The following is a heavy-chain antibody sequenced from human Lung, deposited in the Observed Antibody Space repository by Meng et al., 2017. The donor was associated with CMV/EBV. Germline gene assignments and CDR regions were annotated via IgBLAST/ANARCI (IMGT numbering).Heavy chain of an antibody. CDR3: ARDPRLCSSTSCYGY. D-gene: IGHD2-2*01. V-gene: IGHV4-61*01. Sequence: LXCTVSGGSVSSGSYYWSWIRQPPGKGLEWIGYIYYSGSTNYNPSLKSRITISVDTSKNQFSLKLSSVTAADTAVYYCARDPRLCSSTSCYGYWGQGTLVTVSS. CDR1: GGSVSSGSYY. J-gene: IGHJ4*02. CDR2: IYYSGST.